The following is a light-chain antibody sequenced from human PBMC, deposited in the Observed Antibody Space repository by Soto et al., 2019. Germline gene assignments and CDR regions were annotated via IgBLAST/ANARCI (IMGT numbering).Light chain of an antibody. V-gene: IGKV1-16*02. CDR1: QDIRNY. CDR3: QQYVNYPRT. CDR2: AAS. Sequence: DIQMTQSPSSLSASVGARITITCRASQDIRNYLAWCQQKPGQAPNSLIYAASTLQPGVPSKVSGSGSGKDFTLTISSLQPEDFATYYCQQYVNYPRTFAQGTTVEIK. J-gene: IGKJ1*01.